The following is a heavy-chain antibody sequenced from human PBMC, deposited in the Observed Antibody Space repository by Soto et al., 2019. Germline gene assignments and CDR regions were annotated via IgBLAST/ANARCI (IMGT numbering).Heavy chain of an antibody. J-gene: IGHJ5*02. D-gene: IGHD3-9*01. CDR3: ARLRTYYDILTGRGRNWFDP. V-gene: IGHV4-59*01. CDR2: IYYSGST. CDR1: GGSISSYY. Sequence: SETLYLTCTVSGGSISSYYWSWIRQPPGKGLEWIGYIYYSGSTNYNPSLKSRVTISVDTSKNQFSLKLSSVTAADTAVYYCARLRTYYDILTGRGRNWFDPWGQGTLVTVSS.